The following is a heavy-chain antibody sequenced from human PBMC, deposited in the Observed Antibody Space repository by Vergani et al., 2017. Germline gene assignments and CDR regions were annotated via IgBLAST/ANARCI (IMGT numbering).Heavy chain of an antibody. CDR1: GFTFSSYA. CDR2: ISGSGGST. CDR3: ARGTMRYYDSSGWDYFDY. V-gene: IGHV3-23*04. J-gene: IGHJ4*02. D-gene: IGHD3-22*01. Sequence: EVQLVESGGGLVQPGGSLRLSCAASGFTFSSYAMSWVRQAPGKGLEWVSAISGSGGSTYYADSVKGRFTISRDNAKNSLYLQMNSLRAEDTAVYYCARGTMRYYDSSGWDYFDYWGQGTLVTVSS.